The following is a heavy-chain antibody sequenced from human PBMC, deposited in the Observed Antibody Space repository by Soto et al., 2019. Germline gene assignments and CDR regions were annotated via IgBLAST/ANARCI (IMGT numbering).Heavy chain of an antibody. D-gene: IGHD5-18*01. Sequence: ASETLSLTCTVSGGSISSFYWSWIRQPPGKGLEWIGYIYYSGSTNYNPSLKSRVTISVDTSKNQFSLKLSSVTAADTAVYYWGRRYGKNAFDIWGQGTMVTVSS. J-gene: IGHJ3*02. V-gene: IGHV4-59*01. CDR3: GRRYGKNAFDI. CDR1: GGSISSFY. CDR2: IYYSGST.